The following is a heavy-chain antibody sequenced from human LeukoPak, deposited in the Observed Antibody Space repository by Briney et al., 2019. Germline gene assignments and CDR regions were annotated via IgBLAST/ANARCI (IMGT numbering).Heavy chain of an antibody. CDR3: AREVRRIAARPHYFDY. CDR2: IGDTGRAK. CDR1: GFTFSRHG. D-gene: IGHD6-6*01. J-gene: IGHJ4*02. V-gene: IGHV3-33*08. Sequence: GGSLRLSCAASGFTFSRHGMHWVRQAPGKGLEWVAVIGDTGRAKYYADSVEGRFTASRDNFKNTLYLEMNSLRYDDTALYYCAREVRRIAARPHYFDYWGQGTLVTVSS.